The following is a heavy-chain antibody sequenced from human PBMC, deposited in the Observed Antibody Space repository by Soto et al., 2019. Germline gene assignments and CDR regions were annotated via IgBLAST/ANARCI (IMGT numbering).Heavy chain of an antibody. D-gene: IGHD5-18*01. V-gene: IGHV1-18*01. CDR3: ARESFELRGYSYRRDPLAI. CDR2: ISAYNGNT. CDR1: GYTFTSYG. J-gene: IGHJ3*02. Sequence: ASVKVSCKASGYTFTSYGISWVRQAPGQGLEWMGWISAYNGNTNYAQKLQGRVTMTTDTSTSTAYMELRSLRSDDTAVYYCARESFELRGYSYRRDPLAIWGQGTMVTVSS.